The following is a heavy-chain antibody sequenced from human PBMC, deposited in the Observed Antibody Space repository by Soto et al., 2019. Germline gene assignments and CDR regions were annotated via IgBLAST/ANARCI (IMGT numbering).Heavy chain of an antibody. V-gene: IGHV4-39*01. CDR2: IYYSGST. J-gene: IGHJ4*02. D-gene: IGHD1-26*01. CDR1: GGSISSSSYY. CDR3: ARSFGGSYYVSDY. Sequence: PSETLSLTCTVSGGSISSSSYYWGWIRQPPGKGLEWIGSIYYSGSTYYNPSLKSRVTISVDTSRNQFSLKLSSVTAADTAVYYCARSFGGSYYVSDYWGQGTLVTVSS.